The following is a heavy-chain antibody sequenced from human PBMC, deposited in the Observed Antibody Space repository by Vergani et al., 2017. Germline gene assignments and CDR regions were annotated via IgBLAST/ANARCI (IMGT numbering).Heavy chain of an antibody. Sequence: QVQLVQSGAEVKKPGASVKVSCKASGYTFTSYDINWVRQATGQGLEWMGWMNPNSGGTNYAQKFQGRVTMTRDTSISTAYMELSRLRSDDTAVYYCARDRALGFDYWGQGTLVTVSS. V-gene: IGHV1-2*02. D-gene: IGHD7-27*01. CDR1: GYTFTSYD. J-gene: IGHJ4*02. CDR2: MNPNSGGT. CDR3: ARDRALGFDY.